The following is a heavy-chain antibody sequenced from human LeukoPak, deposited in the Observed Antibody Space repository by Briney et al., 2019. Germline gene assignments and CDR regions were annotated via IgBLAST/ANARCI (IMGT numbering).Heavy chain of an antibody. CDR2: INPNSGDT. D-gene: IGHD5-24*01. V-gene: IGHV1-2*02. CDR3: AREMATITHAYYYYYMDV. CDR1: GYIFTGYY. J-gene: IGHJ6*03. Sequence: ASVKVSCKASGYIFTGYYIHWVRQAPGQGLEWMGWINPNSGDTKYAQKFQGRVTMTRDTSISTAYMELSRLRSDDTAVYYCAREMATITHAYYYYYMDVWGKGTTVTISS.